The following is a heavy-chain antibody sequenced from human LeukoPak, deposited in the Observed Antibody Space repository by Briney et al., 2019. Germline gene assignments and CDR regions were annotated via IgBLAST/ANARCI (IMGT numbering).Heavy chain of an antibody. Sequence: GGSLRLSCAASGITFRTAEFHWVRHAAGKGLEWVAAIGNAGDTYYADSVKGRFTISRENAKNSLYLQMNSLSAGDTAVYYCAREASGDTSVHYFYYMEAWGKGTTVSVSS. CDR1: GITFRTAE. V-gene: IGHV3-13*01. CDR3: AREASGDTSVHYFYYMEA. CDR2: IGNAGDT. J-gene: IGHJ6*03. D-gene: IGHD3-22*01.